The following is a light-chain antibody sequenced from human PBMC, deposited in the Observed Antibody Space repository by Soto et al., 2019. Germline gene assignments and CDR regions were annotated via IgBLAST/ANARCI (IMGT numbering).Light chain of an antibody. V-gene: IGKV3-15*01. Sequence: EIVMTQSPATLSVSPGERATLSCRASQSVRSNLAWYQQKPGQAPRLLIHGASTRATGIPARFSGSGSGTEFTLIISSLQSEDSAVYYCQQYNSWLWTFGQ. CDR1: QSVRSN. CDR3: QQYNSWLWT. CDR2: GAS. J-gene: IGKJ1*01.